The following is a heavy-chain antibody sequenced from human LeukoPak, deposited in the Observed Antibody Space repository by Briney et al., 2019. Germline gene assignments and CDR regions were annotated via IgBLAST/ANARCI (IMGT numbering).Heavy chain of an antibody. V-gene: IGHV1-2*02. Sequence: ASVKVSCKASGYTLTGYYMHWVRQAPGQGLEWMGWIDPNSGDTTYAQKFQGRVTMTRDTSISTAYMDLSRLRSDDTAVYYCARSRGSNYGPEAFDIWGQGTMVTVSS. CDR2: IDPNSGDT. J-gene: IGHJ3*02. D-gene: IGHD5-18*01. CDR3: ARSRGSNYGPEAFDI. CDR1: GYTLTGYY.